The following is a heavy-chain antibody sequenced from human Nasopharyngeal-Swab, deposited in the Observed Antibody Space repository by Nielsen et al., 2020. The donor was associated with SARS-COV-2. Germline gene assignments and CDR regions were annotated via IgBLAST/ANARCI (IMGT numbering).Heavy chain of an antibody. V-gene: IGHV4-30-2*04. CDR2: VYHFGNT. J-gene: IGHJ6*02. Sequence: WIRQPPGKDMEWIGSVYHFGNTYYNPSLKSRVTLSVDTSKNHFSLKLSSVTAADTAVYYCARGPGEVGTTYYYYYGMDVWSQGTTVTVSS. CDR3: ARGPGEVGTTYYYYYGMDV. D-gene: IGHD1-1*01.